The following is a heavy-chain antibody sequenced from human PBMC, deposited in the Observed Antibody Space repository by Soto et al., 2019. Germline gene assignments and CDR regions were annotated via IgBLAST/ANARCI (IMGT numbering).Heavy chain of an antibody. CDR1: GYTVTSYA. V-gene: IGHV1-3*01. J-gene: IGHJ4*02. Sequence: QVQLVQSGTEVKKHGASVKVSCKASGYTVTSYAMQWVRQAPEQRLEWMGWINAGNGNTKYSQKFQGRVTITRDTSASTAYMELSSLRSEDTAVYYCARGPNPYYFDYWGQGTLVTVSS. CDR2: INAGNGNT. CDR3: ARGPNPYYFDY.